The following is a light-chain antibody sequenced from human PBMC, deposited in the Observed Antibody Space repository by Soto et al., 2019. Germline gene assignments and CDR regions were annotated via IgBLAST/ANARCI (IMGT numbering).Light chain of an antibody. CDR3: GTWDSSLSAWV. J-gene: IGLJ3*02. CDR2: DNN. CDR1: SSNIGNNY. V-gene: IGLV1-51*01. Sequence: QSVLTQPPSVSAAPGQKVTISCSGSSSNIGNNYVSWYQQLPGTAPKLLIYDNNKRPSGIPDRFSGSKSGTSATLGITGLQTGDEADDYGGTWDSSLSAWVFGGGTKLTVL.